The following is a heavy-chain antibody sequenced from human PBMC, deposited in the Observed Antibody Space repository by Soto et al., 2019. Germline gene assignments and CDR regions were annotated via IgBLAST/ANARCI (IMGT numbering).Heavy chain of an antibody. Sequence: SETLSLTCGVSSGAISSRNWWSWVRQPPGKGLEWIGEISHSGRTNYNPSLESRVTMSVDKSRNQFYLKLNFVTAADTAVYYCATQTYSYNWHHWGQGTLVTAPQ. D-gene: IGHD1-1*01. CDR2: ISHSGRT. CDR1: SGAISSRNW. V-gene: IGHV4-4*02. J-gene: IGHJ5*02. CDR3: ATQTYSYNWHH.